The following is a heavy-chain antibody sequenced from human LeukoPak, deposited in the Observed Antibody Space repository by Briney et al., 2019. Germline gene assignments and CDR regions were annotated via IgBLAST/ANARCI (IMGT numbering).Heavy chain of an antibody. CDR3: AKGRNYGDYVGWSYCFDS. CDR2: ISGLGDTT. V-gene: IGHV3-23*01. CDR1: RFTFRLSA. J-gene: IGHJ4*02. D-gene: IGHD4-17*01. Sequence: GGTLRISCATFRFTFRLSAMRLIRQAPGKGLKRVPGISGLGDTTLYGYSVNGRFTLSRDSSKNTTYLNIKSQIAETTAVNDCAKGRNYGDYVGWSYCFDSWGQGTLVTVSS.